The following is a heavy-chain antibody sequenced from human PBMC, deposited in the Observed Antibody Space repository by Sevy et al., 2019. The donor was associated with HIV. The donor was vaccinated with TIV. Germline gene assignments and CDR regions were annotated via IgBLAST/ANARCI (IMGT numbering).Heavy chain of an antibody. Sequence: ASVKVSCKASGGTFSSYAISWVRQAPGQGLEWMGGIIPIFSTANYTQKFQGRVTITADESTSTAYMELSSLRSVDTAVYYCARVGNKDFWSGYQTYYCYGMDVWGQGTTVTVSS. J-gene: IGHJ6*01. V-gene: IGHV1-69*13. CDR3: ARVGNKDFWSGYQTYYCYGMDV. D-gene: IGHD3-3*01. CDR1: GGTFSSYA. CDR2: IIPIFSTA.